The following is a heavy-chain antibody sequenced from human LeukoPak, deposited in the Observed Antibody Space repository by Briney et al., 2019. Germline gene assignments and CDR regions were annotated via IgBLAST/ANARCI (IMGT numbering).Heavy chain of an antibody. CDR1: GATFSSYA. J-gene: IGHJ5*02. V-gene: IGHV1-69*13. CDR3: ARGGWSGDSSSWFPSWFDP. D-gene: IGHD6-13*01. CDR2: IIPIFVTA. Sequence: ASVKVSCKASGATFSSYAISWVRQTPGQGLEWMGGIIPIFVTADYAQKFQGRVTITADESTSTAYMELSSLRSEDTAVYYCARGGWSGDSSSWFPSWFDPWGQGTLVTVSS.